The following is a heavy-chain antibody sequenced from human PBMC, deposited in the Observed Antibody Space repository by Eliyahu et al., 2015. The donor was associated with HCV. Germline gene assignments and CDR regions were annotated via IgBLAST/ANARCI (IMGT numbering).Heavy chain of an antibody. V-gene: IGHV3-30*18. D-gene: IGHD1-26*01. J-gene: IGHJ4*02. Sequence: QVQLVESGGGVVXPGRSLRLSCAASGFTXXNFGXHWVRQXPGKGLEWAAVISYDGSIKYYADSVKGRFTISRDNFKNTLFLQMDSLRPDDTAVYYCAKEKRGSPFDYWGQGTPVTVSS. CDR1: GFTXXNFG. CDR3: AKEKRGSPFDY. CDR2: ISYDGSIK.